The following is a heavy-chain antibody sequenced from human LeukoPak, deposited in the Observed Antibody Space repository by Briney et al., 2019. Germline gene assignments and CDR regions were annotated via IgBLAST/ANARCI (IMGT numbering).Heavy chain of an antibody. CDR3: ARGHSSRFRYFGY. V-gene: IGHV1-69*05. CDR1: GYTLTELS. Sequence: ASVKVSCKVSGYTLTELSMHWVRQAPGQGLEWMGGIIPIFGTANYAQKFQGRVTITTDESTSTAYMELSSLRSEDTAVYYCARGHSSRFRYFGYWGQGTLVTVSS. D-gene: IGHD3-22*01. CDR2: IIPIFGTA. J-gene: IGHJ4*02.